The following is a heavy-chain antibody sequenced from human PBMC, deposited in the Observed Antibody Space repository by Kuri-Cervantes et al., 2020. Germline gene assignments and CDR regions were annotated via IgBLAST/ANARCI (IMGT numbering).Heavy chain of an antibody. CDR2: MNPNSGNT. CDR3: ARDQQLVWVAFDI. D-gene: IGHD6-13*01. J-gene: IGHJ3*02. V-gene: IGHV1-8*01. CDR1: GYTFTSYD. Sequence: ASVKVSCKASGYTFTSYDINWVRQATGQGLEWMGWMNPNSGNTGYAQKLQGRVTMTRNTSISTAYMELSSLRSEDTAVYYCARDQQLVWVAFDIWGQGTMVTVSS.